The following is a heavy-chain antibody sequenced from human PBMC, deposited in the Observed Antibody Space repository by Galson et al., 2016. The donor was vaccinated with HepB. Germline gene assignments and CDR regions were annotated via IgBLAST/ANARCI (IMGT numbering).Heavy chain of an antibody. J-gene: IGHJ4*02. CDR3: ARDQDPDYFGSGSYYNIDQ. V-gene: IGHV1-2*06. CDR1: GYTFTGYY. Sequence: SVKVSCKASGYTFTGYYIHWLRQAPGQGPEWMGRIHPNSGDTDYAQRFHGRVTMTRDTSISTAYMELRWLRFDDTAVYYCARDQDPDYFGSGSYYNIDQWGQGTLVAVSS. D-gene: IGHD3-10*01. CDR2: IHPNSGDT.